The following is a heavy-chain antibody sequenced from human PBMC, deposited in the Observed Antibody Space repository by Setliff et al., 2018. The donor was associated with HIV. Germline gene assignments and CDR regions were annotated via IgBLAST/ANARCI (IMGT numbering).Heavy chain of an antibody. J-gene: IGHJ4*02. V-gene: IGHV4-61*02. CDR3: ASLFHDTSAPWLYYFDH. Sequence: SETLSLTCAVSGGSISSGSYYWSWSRQRAGTGLSWIGLIYSSGRTNYHPSLMSQVTISVDTSKNQFSLNLRSVTAAATAVYYWASLFHDTSAPWLYYFDHWGQGTLVTVSS. CDR1: GGSISSGSYY. D-gene: IGHD3-22*01. CDR2: IYSSGRT.